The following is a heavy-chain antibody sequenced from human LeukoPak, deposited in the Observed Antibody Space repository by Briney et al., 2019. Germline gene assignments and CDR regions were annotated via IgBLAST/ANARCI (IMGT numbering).Heavy chain of an antibody. Sequence: GGSLRLSCAASGFIFSSYWIHWLRQAPGKGPVWVSRVDVHGQGTAYADSVKGRFTISRDNAKNTLSLQMNSLSAEDTAVYYCARSNYDSTTFYYHLDLWGQGTLVTVSS. CDR3: ARSNYDSTTFYYHLDL. CDR2: VDVHGQGT. V-gene: IGHV3-74*01. D-gene: IGHD2/OR15-2a*01. CDR1: GFIFSSYW. J-gene: IGHJ5*02.